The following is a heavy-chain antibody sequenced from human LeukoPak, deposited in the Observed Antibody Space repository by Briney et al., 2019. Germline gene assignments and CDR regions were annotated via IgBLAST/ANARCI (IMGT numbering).Heavy chain of an antibody. V-gene: IGHV1-18*01. CDR3: ARDNYYYYYMDV. CDR1: GYTFTSYG. J-gene: IGHJ6*03. CDR2: ISAYNGNT. Sequence: ASVKVSCKASGYTFTSYGISWVRQAPGQGLEWMGWISAYNGNTNYAQKLQGRVTMTTDTSTSTAYMELRSLRPDDTAVYYCARDNYYYYYMDVWGKGTTVTVSS.